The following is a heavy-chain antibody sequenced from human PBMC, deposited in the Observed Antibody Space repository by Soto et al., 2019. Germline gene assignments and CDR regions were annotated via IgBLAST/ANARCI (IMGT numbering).Heavy chain of an antibody. J-gene: IGHJ4*02. CDR2: ISGSGGST. V-gene: IGHV3-23*01. CDR3: AKEYRLFQPRYFDY. Sequence: GGSLRLSCAASRFIVSRNYMSWVRQAPGKGLEWVSAISGSGGSTYYADSVKGRFTISRDNSKNTLYLQMNSLRAEDTAVYYCAKEYRLFQPRYFDYWGQGTLVTVSS. D-gene: IGHD5-12*01. CDR1: RFIVSRNY.